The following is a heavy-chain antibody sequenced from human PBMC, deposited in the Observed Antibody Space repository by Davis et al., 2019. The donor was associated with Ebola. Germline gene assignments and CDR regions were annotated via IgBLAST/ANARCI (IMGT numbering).Heavy chain of an antibody. J-gene: IGHJ4*02. CDR2: IDWDDDK. Sequence: SGPTLVKPTQTLTLTCTFSGFSLSTSGMCVSWIRQPPGKALEWLALIDWDDDKYYSTSLKTRLTISKDTSKNQVVLTMTNMDPVDTATYYCARISSSPSPLGAFDYWGQGTLVTVSS. CDR1: GFSLSTSGMC. V-gene: IGHV2-70*01. D-gene: IGHD6-6*01. CDR3: ARISSSPSPLGAFDY.